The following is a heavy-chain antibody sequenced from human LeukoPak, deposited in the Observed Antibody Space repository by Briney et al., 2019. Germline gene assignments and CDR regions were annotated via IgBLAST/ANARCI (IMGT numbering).Heavy chain of an antibody. CDR3: ARDNGDHYFDY. D-gene: IGHD7-27*01. V-gene: IGHV3-30-3*01. Sequence: PGRSLRLSCAASGFIFSSYAMHWVRQAPGKGLEWVAVISYDEGNKYYTDSVKGRFTISRDNSKNTLSLQMNSLRPEDTAVYYCARDNGDHYFDYWGQGTLVTVSS. J-gene: IGHJ4*02. CDR1: GFIFSSYA. CDR2: ISYDEGNK.